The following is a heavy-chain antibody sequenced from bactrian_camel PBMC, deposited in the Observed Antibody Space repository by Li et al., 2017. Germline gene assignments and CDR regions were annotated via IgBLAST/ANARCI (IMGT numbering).Heavy chain of an antibody. V-gene: IGHV3S40*01. D-gene: IGHD5*01. CDR3: AAGDAPGNVPVGWVEEVRYNY. CDR2: IDDDSSTT. CDR1: GFQFSDYP. Sequence: VQLVESGGGSVQPGGSLRLSCIASGFQFSDYPMSWVRQAPGKGLEYVSAIDDDSSTTRYADSVKGQFTISRDNADVYLQMTSLKSEDTAVYYCAAGDAPGNVPVGWVEEVRYNYWGQGTQVTVS. J-gene: IGHJ4*01.